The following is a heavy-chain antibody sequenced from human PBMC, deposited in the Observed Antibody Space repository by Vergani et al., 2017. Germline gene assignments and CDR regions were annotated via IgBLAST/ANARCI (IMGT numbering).Heavy chain of an antibody. CDR2: IYYSGST. CDR3: ARTYSSSWYYYYYGMDV. D-gene: IGHD6-13*01. J-gene: IGHJ6*02. Sequence: QLQLQESGPGLVKPSETLSLTCTVSGGSISSSSYYWGWIRQPPGKGLEWIGSIYYSGSTYYNPSLKSRVTISVDTSKNQFSLKLSSVTAADTAVYYCARTYSSSWYYYYYGMDVWGQGTTVTASS. CDR1: GGSISSSSYY. V-gene: IGHV4-39*01.